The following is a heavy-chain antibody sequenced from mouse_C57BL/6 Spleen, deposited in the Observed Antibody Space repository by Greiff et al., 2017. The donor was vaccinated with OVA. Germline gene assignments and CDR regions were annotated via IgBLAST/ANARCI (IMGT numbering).Heavy chain of an antibody. V-gene: IGHV1-81*01. CDR2: IYPRSGNT. J-gene: IGHJ2*01. D-gene: IGHD1-1*01. Sequence: VKLQESGAELARPGASVKLSCKASGYTFTSYGISWVKQRTGQGLEWIGEIYPRSGNTYYNEKFKGKATLTADKSSSTAYMELRSLTSEDSAVYFCARSTTVDPFDYWGQGTTLTVSS. CDR1: GYTFTSYG. CDR3: ARSTTVDPFDY.